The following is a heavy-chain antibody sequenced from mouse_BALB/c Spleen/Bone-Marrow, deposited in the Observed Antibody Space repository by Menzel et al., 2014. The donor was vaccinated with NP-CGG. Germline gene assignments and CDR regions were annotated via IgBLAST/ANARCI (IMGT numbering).Heavy chain of an antibody. D-gene: IGHD2-4*01. J-gene: IGHJ3*01. Sequence: VQLQQPGPEVVKPGASMKMSCKASGYSFTGYTMNWVKQSHGKNLEWIGLINPYNGGTHYNQKFKGKATLTVDKSSSTAYMELLSLTSEDSAVYYCAREGDYDYAWFAYWGQGTLITVSA. CDR3: AREGDYDYAWFAY. V-gene: IGHV1-18*01. CDR1: GYSFTGYT. CDR2: INPYNGGT.